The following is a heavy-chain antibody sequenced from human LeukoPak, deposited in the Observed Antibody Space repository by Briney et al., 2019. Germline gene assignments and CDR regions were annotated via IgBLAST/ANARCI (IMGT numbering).Heavy chain of an antibody. CDR1: EFIFSSYV. D-gene: IGHD3-16*01. V-gene: IGHV3-30*04. J-gene: IGHJ4*02. Sequence: PGRSLRHSCAASEFIFSSYVMSWVRQAPGEGLECVAIVSFDGRYKHYADSVKGRFTISRDNSNNTLYLQMKSLRTDDTAVYYCARILGGGIDYWGQGTLVTVSS. CDR3: ARILGGGIDY. CDR2: VSFDGRYK.